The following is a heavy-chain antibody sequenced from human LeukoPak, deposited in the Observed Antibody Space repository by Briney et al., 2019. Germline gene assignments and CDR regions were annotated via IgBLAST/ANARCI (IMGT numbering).Heavy chain of an antibody. CDR1: GGSFSSGGYY. V-gene: IGHV4-31*03. CDR3: ARGFRGTADY. CDR2: IYQSGST. D-gene: IGHD1-1*01. Sequence: SETLSLTCTVSGGSFSSGGYYWIWIRQHPGKGLEWIGYIYQSGSTYYNPSLKSRVTISVDTSKNQFSLKLSSVTAADTAVYYCARGFRGTADYWGQGTLGTVSS. J-gene: IGHJ4*02.